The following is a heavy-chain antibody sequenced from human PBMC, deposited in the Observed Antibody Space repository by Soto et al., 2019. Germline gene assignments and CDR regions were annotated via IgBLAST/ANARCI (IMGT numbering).Heavy chain of an antibody. D-gene: IGHD6-19*01. J-gene: IGHJ3*01. CDR3: AFQKMLTSGWMRDFDV. CDR2: ISGSAGDT. V-gene: IGHV3-23*01. Sequence: PVGSLRLSCAASGFAFSSYAMSWVRQAPGRGLEWVSAISGSAGDTFYPDSLKGRFAISRDNSKNTLYLQMNTLRAEDTAVYYNAFQKMLTSGWMRDFDVPGQGTMVTVS. CDR1: GFAFSSYA.